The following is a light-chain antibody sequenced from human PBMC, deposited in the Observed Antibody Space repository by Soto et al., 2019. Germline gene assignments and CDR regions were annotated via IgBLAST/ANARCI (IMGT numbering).Light chain of an antibody. CDR2: EVS. Sequence: QSVLTQPASVSGSHGQSITISCTGTSSDVGAYNYVSWYQQHPGNVPKLMIYEVSNRPSGVSNRFSASKSGDTASLTISGLQAEDEADYYCSSYTSTGTVVFGGGTKLTVL. CDR1: SSDVGAYNY. CDR3: SSYTSTGTVV. V-gene: IGLV2-14*03. J-gene: IGLJ2*01.